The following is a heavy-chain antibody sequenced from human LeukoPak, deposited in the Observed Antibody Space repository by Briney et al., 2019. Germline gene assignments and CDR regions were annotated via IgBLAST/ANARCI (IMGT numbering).Heavy chain of an antibody. J-gene: IGHJ4*02. CDR3: AKDGRSYPNYFDY. CDR2: ISWNSGSI. V-gene: IGHV3-9*01. Sequence: PGGSLRLSCAASGFTFDDYAMHWVRQAPGKGLEWVSGISWNSGSIGYADSVQGRFTISRDNAKNSLYLQMNSLRAEDTALYYCAKDGRSYPNYFDYWGQGTLVTVSS. D-gene: IGHD1-26*01. CDR1: GFTFDDYA.